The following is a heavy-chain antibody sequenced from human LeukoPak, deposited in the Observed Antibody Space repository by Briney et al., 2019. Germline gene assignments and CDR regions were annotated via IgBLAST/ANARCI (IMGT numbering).Heavy chain of an antibody. V-gene: IGHV1-18*01. J-gene: IGHJ4*02. CDR3: AREISAFYYYDSSGYPATLDY. Sequence: ASVKVSCKASGYTFTSYGISWVRQAPGQGLEWMGWISAYNGNTNYAQKLQGRVTMTTDTSTSTAYMELGSLRSDDTAVYYCAREISAFYYYDSSGYPATLDYWGQGTLVTVSS. CDR1: GYTFTSYG. D-gene: IGHD3-22*01. CDR2: ISAYNGNT.